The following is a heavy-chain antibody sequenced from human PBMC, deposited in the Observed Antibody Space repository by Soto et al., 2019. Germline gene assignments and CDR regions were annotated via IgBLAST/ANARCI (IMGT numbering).Heavy chain of an antibody. D-gene: IGHD6-19*01. CDR2: INVGGDTR. CDR1: GFMFSSYE. Sequence: GSLRLSCAASGFMFSSYEFNWGRVAPRKGLEWVSYINVGGDTRHYADSVRGRFTIYRDDAKGSLYLQMDSLRVEDTAVYFCARKSQWLSGYIYHGMDVWIQGTPVTVSS. J-gene: IGHJ6*02. CDR3: ARKSQWLSGYIYHGMDV. V-gene: IGHV3-48*03.